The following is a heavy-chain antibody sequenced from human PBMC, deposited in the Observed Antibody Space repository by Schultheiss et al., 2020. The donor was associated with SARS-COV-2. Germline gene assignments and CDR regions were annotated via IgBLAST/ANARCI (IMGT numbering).Heavy chain of an antibody. D-gene: IGHD5-12*01. J-gene: IGHJ4*02. CDR3: AKDLATIPYH. CDR2: ISYDGSNK. CDR1: GFTFSSYA. V-gene: IGHV3-30*07. Sequence: GGSLRLSCAASGFTFSSYAMHWVRQAPGKGLEWVAVISYDGSNKYYADSVKGRFTISRDNSKNTLYLQMNSLRAEDTAVYYCAKDLATIPYHWGQGTLVTVSS.